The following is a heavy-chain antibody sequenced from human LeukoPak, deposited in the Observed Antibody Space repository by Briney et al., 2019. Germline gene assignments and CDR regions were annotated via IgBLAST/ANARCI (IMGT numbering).Heavy chain of an antibody. V-gene: IGHV1-69*13. D-gene: IGHD3-3*01. Sequence: SVKVSCKASGYTFTSYGISWVRQAPGQGLEWLGGIIPLFNTTKNAQKFQGRVTITADESTSTAYMDLSSLRSEDTALYYCAAGGAYEFRDDYWGQGTLVTVSS. J-gene: IGHJ4*02. CDR2: IIPLFNTT. CDR1: GYTFTSYG. CDR3: AAGGAYEFRDDY.